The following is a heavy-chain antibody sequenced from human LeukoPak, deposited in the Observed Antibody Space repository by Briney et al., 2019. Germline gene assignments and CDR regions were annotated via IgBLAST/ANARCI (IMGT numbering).Heavy chain of an antibody. CDR2: INHSGST. CDR3: ARGLGCSGGSCYYSIWYNYYYYYMDV. CDR1: GGSISSSSYY. V-gene: IGHV4-39*07. D-gene: IGHD2-15*01. Sequence: SETLSLTCTVSGGSISSSSYYWGWIRQPPGKGLEWIGEINHSGSTDYNPSLKSRVTISVDTSKNQFSLKLSSVTAADTAVYYCARGLGCSGGSCYYSIWYNYYYYYMDVWGKGTTVTVSS. J-gene: IGHJ6*03.